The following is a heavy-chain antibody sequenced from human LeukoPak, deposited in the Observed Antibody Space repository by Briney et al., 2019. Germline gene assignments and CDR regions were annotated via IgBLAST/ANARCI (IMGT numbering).Heavy chain of an antibody. CDR3: ASTTRCSGGSCYPMPTDY. CDR2: INHSGST. J-gene: IGHJ4*02. D-gene: IGHD2-15*01. Sequence: SETLSLTCAVYGGSFSGYYWSWIRQPPGKGLEWIGEINHSGSTNYNPSLKSRVTTSVDTSKNQFSLKLSSVTAADTAVYYCASTTRCSGGSCYPMPTDYWGQGTLVTVSS. V-gene: IGHV4-34*01. CDR1: GGSFSGYY.